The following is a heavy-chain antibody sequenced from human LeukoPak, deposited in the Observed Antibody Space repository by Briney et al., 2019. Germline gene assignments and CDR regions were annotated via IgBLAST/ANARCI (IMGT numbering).Heavy chain of an antibody. D-gene: IGHD3-22*01. CDR1: GGSISSGSYY. J-gene: IGHJ6*03. V-gene: IGHV4-39*07. CDR3: ARDRFDDSSGYYYHYYFYMDV. CDR2: IYYSGST. Sequence: SETLSLTCTVSGGSISSGSYYWGWIRQPPGKGLEWIGSIYYSGSTSYNPSLKSRVTISLATSKNQFSLKLSSVTAADTAVYYCARDRFDDSSGYYYHYYFYMDVWGKGTTVTVSS.